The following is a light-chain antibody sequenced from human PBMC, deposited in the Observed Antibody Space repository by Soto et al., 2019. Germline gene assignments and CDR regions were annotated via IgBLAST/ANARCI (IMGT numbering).Light chain of an antibody. J-gene: IGLJ2*01. V-gene: IGLV3-21*04. CDR3: QVWDSSSDHPHVV. CDR2: HDS. Sequence: SYELTQPPSVSVAPGKTARITCGGNNIGSKRVHWYQQKPGQAPVLVIYHDSDRPSGIPERFSGSKSGNTATLTISRVEVGDEADYYCQVWDSSSDHPHVVFGGGTKLTVL. CDR1: NIGSKR.